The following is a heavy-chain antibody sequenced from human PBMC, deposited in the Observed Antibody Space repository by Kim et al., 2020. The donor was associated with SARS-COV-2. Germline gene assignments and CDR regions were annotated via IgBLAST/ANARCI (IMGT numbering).Heavy chain of an antibody. V-gene: IGHV1-3*01. CDR2: IIGGNGNT. D-gene: IGHD2-15*01. CDR1: GYTFSNYA. J-gene: IGHJ4*02. Sequence: ASVKVSCKASGYTFSNYAIHWVRQAPGQRLECMGWIIGGNGNTYYSPKFQGRVTFTRDTSATTAYMELSSLRSEYTAGYYCARGGGPGLGYWGQGTLVTVSA. CDR3: ARGGGPGLGY.